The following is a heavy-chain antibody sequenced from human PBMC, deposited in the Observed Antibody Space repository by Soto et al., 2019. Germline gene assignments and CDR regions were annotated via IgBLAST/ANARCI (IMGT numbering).Heavy chain of an antibody. CDR3: SRTYRNLRDWYFDL. J-gene: IGHJ2*01. Sequence: QVQLQQWGAGLLKPSETLSLTCAVYGGSFSGYYWSWIRQPPGKGLEWIGEINHSGSTNYNPSLKSRVTISVDTSKNQFSLKLSSVTAADTAVYYCSRTYRNLRDWYFDLWGRGTLVTVSS. D-gene: IGHD5-12*01. CDR2: INHSGST. CDR1: GGSFSGYY. V-gene: IGHV4-34*01.